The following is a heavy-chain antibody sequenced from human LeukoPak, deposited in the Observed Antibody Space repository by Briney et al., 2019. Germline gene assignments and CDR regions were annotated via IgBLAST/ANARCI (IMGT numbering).Heavy chain of an antibody. D-gene: IGHD3-10*01. Sequence: GGSLRLSCAASGFTFSSYSMNWVRQAPGKGLEWVAFIRYDGSNKYYADSVKGRFTISRDNSKNTLYLQMNSLRAEDTAVYYCAKDAYYYGSGSAPYYFDYWGQGTLVTVS. CDR2: IRYDGSNK. CDR3: AKDAYYYGSGSAPYYFDY. V-gene: IGHV3-30*02. J-gene: IGHJ4*02. CDR1: GFTFSSYS.